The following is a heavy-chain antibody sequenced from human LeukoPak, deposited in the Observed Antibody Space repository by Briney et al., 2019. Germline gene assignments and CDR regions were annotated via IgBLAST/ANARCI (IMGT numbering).Heavy chain of an antibody. CDR2: ISSSSSTI. Sequence: GGSLRLSCAASGFTFSSYSMNWVRQAPGKGLEWVSYISSSSSTIYYADSVKGRFTISRDNAKSSLYLQMNSLRAEDTAVYYCARDHEDIVVVVAADYWGQGTLVTVSS. D-gene: IGHD2-15*01. V-gene: IGHV3-48*01. CDR3: ARDHEDIVVVVAADY. J-gene: IGHJ4*02. CDR1: GFTFSSYS.